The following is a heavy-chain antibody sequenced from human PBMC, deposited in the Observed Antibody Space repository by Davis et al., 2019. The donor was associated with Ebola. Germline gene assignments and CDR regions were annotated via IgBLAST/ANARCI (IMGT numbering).Heavy chain of an antibody. CDR1: GFTFSAYY. Sequence: PGGSLRLSCAVPGFTFSAYYMDWVRLTPGKGLEWVGLSRNIDSRYSTEYAASVRGRFTISRDDSKKSLYLQMNSLRTEDTAVYYCVTENWYRFESWGQGTLVTVSS. D-gene: IGHD1/OR15-1a*01. CDR3: VTENWYRFES. J-gene: IGHJ4*02. CDR2: SRNIDSRYST. V-gene: IGHV3-72*01.